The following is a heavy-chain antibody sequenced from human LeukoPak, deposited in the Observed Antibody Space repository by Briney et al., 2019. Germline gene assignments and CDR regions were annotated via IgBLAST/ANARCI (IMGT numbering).Heavy chain of an antibody. V-gene: IGHV3-7*01. J-gene: IGHJ6*02. CDR2: IKQDGSEK. CDR3: ASDSPYYGMDV. Sequence: GGSLRLSCAASGFTFSSYWMSWVRQAPGKGLEWVANIKQDGSEKYYVDSVKGRFTISRDNAKNTLYLQMSGLRVEDTAVYHCASDSPYYGMDVWGQGTTVTVSS. CDR1: GFTFSSYW.